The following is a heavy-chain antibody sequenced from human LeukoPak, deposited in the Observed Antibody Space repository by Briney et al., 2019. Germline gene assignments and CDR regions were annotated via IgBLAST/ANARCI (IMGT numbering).Heavy chain of an antibody. Sequence: EASVKVSCKASGYTFTGYYMHWVRQAPGQGLEWMGWINPNSGDTNYAQKFQGRVTMTRDTSISTAYMELSSLRSEDTAVYYCARGGCSGGSCQVGNYYYYMDVWGKGTTVTVSS. V-gene: IGHV1-2*02. CDR2: INPNSGDT. CDR1: GYTFTGYY. CDR3: ARGGCSGGSCQVGNYYYYMDV. J-gene: IGHJ6*03. D-gene: IGHD2-15*01.